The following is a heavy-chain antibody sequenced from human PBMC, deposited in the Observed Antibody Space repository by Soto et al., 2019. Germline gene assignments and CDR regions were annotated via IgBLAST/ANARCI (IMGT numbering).Heavy chain of an antibody. J-gene: IGHJ6*02. Sequence: PGESLKISCKGSGYSFTSYWIGWVRQMPGKGLEWMGIIYPGDSDTRYSPSFQGQVTISADKSISTAYLQWSSLKASDTAMYYCARPREAGKYYYGVDVWDQGTTVTVSS. CDR2: IYPGDSDT. D-gene: IGHD6-19*01. CDR1: GYSFTSYW. CDR3: ARPREAGKYYYGVDV. V-gene: IGHV5-51*01.